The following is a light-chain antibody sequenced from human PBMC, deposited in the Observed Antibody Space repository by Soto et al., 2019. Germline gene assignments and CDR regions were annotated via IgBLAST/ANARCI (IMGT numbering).Light chain of an antibody. CDR1: QTFNGG. Sequence: DIQMTQSPSTLSASLVDRVTITCRASQTFNGGLAWYQQKPGEAPKILIYDASALPRGVPSRFSGSGSGTKFTLTIASLQPDDFATYYCQQYETFSGTFGPGTKVDIK. J-gene: IGKJ1*01. V-gene: IGKV1-5*01. CDR2: DAS. CDR3: QQYETFSGT.